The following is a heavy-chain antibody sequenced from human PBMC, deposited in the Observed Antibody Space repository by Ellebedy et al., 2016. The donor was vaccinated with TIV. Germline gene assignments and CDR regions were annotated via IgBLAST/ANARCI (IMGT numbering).Heavy chain of an antibody. CDR1: GFTFSSYS. Sequence: GGSLRLSCAASGFTFSSYSMNWVRQAPGKGLEWVAVIWYDGSNKYYADSVKGRFTISRDNSKNTLYLQMNSLRAEDTAVYYCALLWFGELSSDYWGQGTLVTVSS. J-gene: IGHJ4*02. CDR2: IWYDGSNK. V-gene: IGHV3-33*08. D-gene: IGHD3-10*01. CDR3: ALLWFGELSSDY.